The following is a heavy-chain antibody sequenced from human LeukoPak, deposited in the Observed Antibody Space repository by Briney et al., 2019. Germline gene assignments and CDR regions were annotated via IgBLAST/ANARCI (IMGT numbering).Heavy chain of an antibody. Sequence: GGSLRLSXAASGFTFSSYGMHWVRQAPGKGLEWVAFIRYDGSNKYYADSVKGRFTISRDNSKNTLYLQMNSLRAEDTAVYYCAIACISGPFGGVMGYWGQGTLVTVSS. D-gene: IGHD3-16*01. CDR2: IRYDGSNK. CDR1: GFTFSSYG. CDR3: AIACISGPFGGVMGY. J-gene: IGHJ4*02. V-gene: IGHV3-30*02.